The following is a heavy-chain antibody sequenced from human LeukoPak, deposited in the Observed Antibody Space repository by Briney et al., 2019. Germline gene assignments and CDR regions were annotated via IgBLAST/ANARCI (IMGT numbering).Heavy chain of an antibody. CDR2: INPSGST. CDR1: GGSFSGYY. D-gene: IGHD3-22*01. V-gene: IGHV4-34*01. J-gene: IGHJ6*03. Sequence: SETLSLTCAVYGGSFSGYYWTWIRQSPEKGLEWIGEINPSGSTYYNPSLKSRLTISRDTSKNQFSLRLSSVTAADTAGYYCARGRQEISMILVVMTGVSYYLDVWGIGTTVTVS. CDR3: ARGRQEISMILVVMTGVSYYLDV.